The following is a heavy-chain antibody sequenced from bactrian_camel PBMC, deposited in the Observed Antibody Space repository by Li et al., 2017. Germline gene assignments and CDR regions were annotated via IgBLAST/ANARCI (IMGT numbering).Heavy chain of an antibody. CDR1: GGTTSDSC. V-gene: IGHV3S1*01. CDR3: AGGRSSDDCDRGFRF. J-gene: IGHJ6*01. Sequence: QLVESGGGSVQAGGSLSLSCVASGGTTSDSCMGWFREATGREREGVATIYTGAASGSTYCLDSVKGRFTISRGNVNNTLYLQMDSLKPEDTAMYYCAGGRSSDDCDRGFRFWGQGTQVTVS. D-gene: IGHD3*01. CDR2: IYTGAASGST.